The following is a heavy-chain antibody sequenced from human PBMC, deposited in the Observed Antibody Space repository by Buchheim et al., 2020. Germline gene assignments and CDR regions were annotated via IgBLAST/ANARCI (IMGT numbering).Heavy chain of an antibody. CDR3: VGGGATVYGMDV. V-gene: IGHV4-4*02. J-gene: IGHJ6*02. Sequence: QVQLRESGPGLVKPSGTLSLTCAVSGGSISSGYWWSWVRQSPGKGLQWIGEIFHSGTTNYNPSLKRRVNISLDRSKNHFSPNQNSVTAADTAVYYCVGGGATVYGMDVWGQGTT. CDR2: IFHSGTT. CDR1: GGSISSGYW. D-gene: IGHD1-26*01.